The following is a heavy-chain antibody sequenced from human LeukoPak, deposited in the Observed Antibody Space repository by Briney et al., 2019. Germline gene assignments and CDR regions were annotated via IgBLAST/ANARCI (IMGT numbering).Heavy chain of an antibody. Sequence: QTGGSLRLSCAASGFTVSSNYMSWVRQAPGKGLEWVSVIYSGGSTYYADSVKGRFTISRHNSKNTLYLQMNSLRDEDTAVYYCARERRGYSYGYHASLDYYAMDVWGQGTTVTVS. CDR3: ARERRGYSYGYHASLDYYAMDV. V-gene: IGHV3-53*04. CDR1: GFTVSSNY. J-gene: IGHJ6*02. D-gene: IGHD5-18*01. CDR2: IYSGGST.